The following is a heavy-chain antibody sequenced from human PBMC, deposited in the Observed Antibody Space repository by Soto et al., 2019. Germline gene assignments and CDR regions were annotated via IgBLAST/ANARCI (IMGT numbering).Heavy chain of an antibody. Sequence: GGSLRLSCAASGFTFSSYAMHWVRQAPGKGLEWAAVISYDGSRKYYVDSVKGRFTISRDNYKNTLYLQMNSLRAQDTAVYYCARNRHGDISLYYYYGMEVWGQGTTVTVSS. V-gene: IGHV3-30-3*01. D-gene: IGHD4-17*01. CDR2: ISYDGSRK. J-gene: IGHJ6*02. CDR3: ARNRHGDISLYYYYGMEV. CDR1: GFTFSSYA.